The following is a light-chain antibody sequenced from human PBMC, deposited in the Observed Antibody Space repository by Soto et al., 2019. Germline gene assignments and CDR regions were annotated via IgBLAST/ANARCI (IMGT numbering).Light chain of an antibody. CDR1: QSVSSN. V-gene: IGKV3-15*01. CDR2: VAA. CDR3: QQYHVGPLT. J-gene: IGKJ4*01. Sequence: EIVMTQSPATLSVSPGERATLSCRASQSVSSNLAWYQQKTGQTPNLLISVAATRATGIPARFSGSGSGTEFTLPISSLQSEDFAVYCFQQYHVGPLTFCGGTKVEFK.